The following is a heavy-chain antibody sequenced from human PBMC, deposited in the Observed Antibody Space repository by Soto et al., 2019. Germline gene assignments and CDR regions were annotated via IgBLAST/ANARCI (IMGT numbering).Heavy chain of an antibody. D-gene: IGHD1-1*01. CDR3: TTELNDMQAFDI. Sequence: QVQLLESGGGVVQPGRSLRLSCVASGFTFSTYGMHWVRQAPGKGLEWVAMTWNDGSNKYYADSVKDRFTISRDNSKNTLYLQMNSLRDEASAVYYCTTELNDMQAFDIWGRGTMVTVSS. J-gene: IGHJ3*02. V-gene: IGHV3-33*01. CDR1: GFTFSTYG. CDR2: TWNDGSNK.